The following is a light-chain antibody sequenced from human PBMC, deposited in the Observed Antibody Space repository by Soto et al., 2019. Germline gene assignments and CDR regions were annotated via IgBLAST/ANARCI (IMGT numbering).Light chain of an antibody. J-gene: IGLJ1*01. CDR3: QSYDSTLSARYV. CDR2: GNI. V-gene: IGLV1-40*01. Sequence: VLTQPPSVSGAPGQRVTISCTGSSSNIGAGYDVHWYQQRPGTAPKLLIFGNINRPSGVPDRFSGSKSGTSASLAITGLQAEDEGDYYCQSYDSTLSARYVFGTGTKSPS. CDR1: SSNIGAGYD.